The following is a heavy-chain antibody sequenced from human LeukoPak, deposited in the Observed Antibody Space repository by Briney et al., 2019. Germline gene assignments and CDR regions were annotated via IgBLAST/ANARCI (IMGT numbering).Heavy chain of an antibody. CDR1: GFTFSSSG. V-gene: IGHV3-30*02. CDR2: IDYDGRNA. CDR3: ARAQLNMLRAFDI. Sequence: GGSLRLSCAASGFTFSSSGMHWVRQAPGKGLEWVAFIDYDGRNAFYADSVKGRFTISRDNAKNSLYLQMNSLRAEDTALYYCARAQLNMLRAFDIWGQGTMVTVSS. D-gene: IGHD3-10*02. J-gene: IGHJ3*02.